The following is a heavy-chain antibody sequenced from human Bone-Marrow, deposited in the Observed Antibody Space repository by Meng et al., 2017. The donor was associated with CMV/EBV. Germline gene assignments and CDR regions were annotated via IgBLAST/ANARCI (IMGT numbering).Heavy chain of an antibody. CDR3: ARDPEYCSSTSCYQGDY. D-gene: IGHD2-2*01. J-gene: IGHJ4*02. Sequence: GGSLRLSCAASGFTVSSNYMSWVRQAPGKGLEWVSVIYSGGSTYYADSVKGRFTISRDNSKNTLYLQMNSLRAEDTAVYYCARDPEYCSSTSCYQGDYWGQGTLVTVS. V-gene: IGHV3-53*01. CDR1: GFTVSSNY. CDR2: IYSGGST.